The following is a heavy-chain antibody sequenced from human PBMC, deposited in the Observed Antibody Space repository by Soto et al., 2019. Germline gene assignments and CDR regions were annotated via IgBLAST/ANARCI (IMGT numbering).Heavy chain of an antibody. CDR2: IYPGDSDT. J-gene: IGHJ6*02. D-gene: IGHD2-2*02. CDR3: ARQPGRVPATAILSYYYGMDV. CDR1: GYSFTSYW. V-gene: IGHV5-51*01. Sequence: GESLKISCKGSGYSFTSYWIGWVRQMPGKGLEWMGIIYPGDSDTRYSPSFQGQVTISADKSISTAYLQWSSLKASDTAMYYCARQPGRVPATAILSYYYGMDVWGQGTTVTVSS.